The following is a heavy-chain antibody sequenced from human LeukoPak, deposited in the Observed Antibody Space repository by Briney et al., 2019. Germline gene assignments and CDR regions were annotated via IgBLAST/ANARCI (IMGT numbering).Heavy chain of an antibody. CDR2: IYYSGST. D-gene: IGHD2-2*02. CDR1: GGSISSHY. J-gene: IGHJ5*02. Sequence: SETPSLTCTVSGGSISSHYWSWIRQPPGKGLEWIGYIYYSGSTNYNPSLKSRVTISVDTSKNQFSLKLSSVTAADTAVYYCARLWIVVVPAAIVQYNWFDPWGQGTLVTVSS. CDR3: ARLWIVVVPAAIVQYNWFDP. V-gene: IGHV4-59*11.